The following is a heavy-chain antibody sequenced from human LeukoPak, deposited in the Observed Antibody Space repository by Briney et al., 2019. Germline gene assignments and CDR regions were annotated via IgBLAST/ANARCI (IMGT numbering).Heavy chain of an antibody. V-gene: IGHV3-21*01. D-gene: IGHD2-15*01. CDR3: ASTRNSYCSGGSCSHYYYYYMDV. CDR2: ISSSGTYI. J-gene: IGHJ6*03. CDR1: GFTFSRFS. Sequence: GGSLRLSCAASGFTFSRFSMNWVRQAPGKGLEWVSSISSSGTYIYYADSVKGRFTISRDSAKNSLYLQMNSLRAEDTAVYYCASTRNSYCSGGSCSHYYYYYMDVWGKGTTVTISS.